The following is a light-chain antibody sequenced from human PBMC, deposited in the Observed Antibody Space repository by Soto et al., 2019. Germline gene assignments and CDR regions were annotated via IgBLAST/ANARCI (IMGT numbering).Light chain of an antibody. CDR1: QDVSRY. CDR3: QQRRNWL. CDR2: DAS. Sequence: EIVLTQSPATLSLSPGERATLSCRASQDVSRYLACYQQKPCQSPRLLIYDASNRATDIPARFSGSGSGTDFTLTMSSLEPEDFAVYYCQQRRNWLVAPGTNVDIK. J-gene: IGKJ3*01. V-gene: IGKV3-11*01.